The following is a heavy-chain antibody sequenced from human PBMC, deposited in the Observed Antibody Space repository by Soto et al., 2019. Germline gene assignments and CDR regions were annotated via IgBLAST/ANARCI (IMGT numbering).Heavy chain of an antibody. V-gene: IGHV1-69*06. CDR3: ARGFRDSSGYSFDY. D-gene: IGHD3-22*01. CDR1: GCTFSSYA. Sequence: GASVKVSCKASGCTFSSYAISWVRQAPGQGLEWMGGIIPIFGTANYAQKFQGRVTITADKSTSTAYMELSSLRSEDTAVYYCARGFRDSSGYSFDYWGQGTLVTVSS. CDR2: IIPIFGTA. J-gene: IGHJ4*02.